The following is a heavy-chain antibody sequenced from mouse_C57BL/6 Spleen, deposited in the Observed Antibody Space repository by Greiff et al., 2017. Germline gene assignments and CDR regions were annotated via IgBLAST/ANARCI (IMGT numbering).Heavy chain of an antibody. CDR1: GYTFTDYE. V-gene: IGHV1-15*01. CDR2: IDPETGGT. CDR3: TRGGFDY. Sequence: QVQLQQSGAELVRPGASVTLSCKASGYTFTDYEMHWVKQTPVHGLEWIGAIDPETGGTAYNQKFKGKAILTADKSSSTAYMELRSLASEDSAVYYCTRGGFDYWGQGTTLTVSS. J-gene: IGHJ2*01.